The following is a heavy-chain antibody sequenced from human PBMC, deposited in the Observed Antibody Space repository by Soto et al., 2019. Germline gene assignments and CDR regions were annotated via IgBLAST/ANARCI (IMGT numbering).Heavy chain of an antibody. V-gene: IGHV3-23*05. Sequence: EGSLRLSCAASGLTVSTYAMTWVRQAPGKGLEWVSTIDRNDLIFYANSVKGRFTISRDNSQSTLFLQVNSLRAEDAAIYYCAIGMAETSRYDYWGQGTLVTVSS. J-gene: IGHJ4*02. CDR1: GLTVSTYA. CDR2: IDRNDLI. CDR3: AIGMAETSRYDY.